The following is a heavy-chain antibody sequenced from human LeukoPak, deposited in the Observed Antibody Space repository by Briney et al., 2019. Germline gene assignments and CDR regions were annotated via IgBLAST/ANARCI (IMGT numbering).Heavy chain of an antibody. Sequence: PGGSLRLSCVPSGFTFSSFAMTWVRQAPGKGLEWVSSISGSGGTTYYADSIKGRLTISRDSSKNMLYLQMNRLRAEDTAVYYCAKSPYFYNSGRYVDVWGKGTTVTVSS. CDR3: AKSPYFYNSGRYVDV. V-gene: IGHV3-23*01. CDR1: GFTFSSFA. D-gene: IGHD3-10*01. J-gene: IGHJ6*03. CDR2: ISGSGGTT.